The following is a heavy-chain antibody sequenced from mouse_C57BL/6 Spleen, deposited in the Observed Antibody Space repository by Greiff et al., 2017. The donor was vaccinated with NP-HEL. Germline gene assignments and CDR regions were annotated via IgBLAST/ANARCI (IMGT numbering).Heavy chain of an antibody. D-gene: IGHD1-1*01. V-gene: IGHV1-50*01. CDR1: GYTFTSYW. Sequence: QVQLQQPGAELVKPGASVKLSCKASGYTFTSYWMQWVKQRPGQGLEWIGEIDPSDSYTNYNQKFKGKATLTVDTSSSTAYMQLSSLTSEDSAVYYCARKDYYCSSYLDYWGQGTTLTVSS. CDR2: IDPSDSYT. J-gene: IGHJ2*01. CDR3: ARKDYYCSSYLDY.